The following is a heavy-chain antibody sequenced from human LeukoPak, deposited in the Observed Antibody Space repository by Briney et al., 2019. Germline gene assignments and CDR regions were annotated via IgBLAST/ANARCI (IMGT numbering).Heavy chain of an antibody. CDR1: GGTFSSYA. V-gene: IGHV1-69*13. J-gene: IGHJ4*02. CDR2: IIPIFGTA. Sequence: SVKVSCKASGGTFSSYAISWVRQAPGQGLEWMGGIIPIFGTANYAQKFQGRVTITADESTSTAYMELSSLRSEDTAVYYCARDSTYYYDSSGYFWGAFYWGQGTLVTVSS. D-gene: IGHD3-22*01. CDR3: ARDSTYYYDSSGYFWGAFY.